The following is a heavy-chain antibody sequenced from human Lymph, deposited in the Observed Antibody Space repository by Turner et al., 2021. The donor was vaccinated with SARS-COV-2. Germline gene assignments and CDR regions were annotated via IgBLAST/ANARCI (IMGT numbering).Heavy chain of an antibody. J-gene: IGHJ5*02. CDR3: ARDYSSSSYLVSWFDP. D-gene: IGHD6-6*01. V-gene: IGHV3-33*01. CDR1: GFSFSSYG. Sequence: QVQLVESGGGVVQPGRSLRLSCAASGFSFSSYGMHWVRQAPGKGLEWVAGILYDGSYKYYADSVKGRFTISRDNSKNTLYLQMNSLRAEDTAVYYCARDYSSSSYLVSWFDPWGQGALVTVSS. CDR2: ILYDGSYK.